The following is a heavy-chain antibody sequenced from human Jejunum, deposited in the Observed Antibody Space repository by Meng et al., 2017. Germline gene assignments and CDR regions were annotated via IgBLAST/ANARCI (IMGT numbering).Heavy chain of an antibody. V-gene: IGHV3-66*02. J-gene: IGHJ1*01. D-gene: IGHD3-22*01. CDR1: GFSVISSH. CDR2: IYSGGTT. Sequence: GGSLRLSCAASGFSVISSHMTWVRQAPGKGLEYVSVIYSGGTTYYPDSVKGRFTVSRDSSENTLFLEMKSLRLEDTAVYYCARDAYYDNSVGSLQHWGQGTLVTVSS. CDR3: ARDAYYDNSVGSLQH.